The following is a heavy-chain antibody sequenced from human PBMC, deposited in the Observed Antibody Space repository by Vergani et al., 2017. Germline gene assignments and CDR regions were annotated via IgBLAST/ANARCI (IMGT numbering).Heavy chain of an antibody. V-gene: IGHV5-10-1*01. Sequence: EVQLVQSGAEVKKPGESLKISCKGSGYSFTSYWIGWVRQMPGKGLEWMGRIDPSDSYSNYSPSFQGHVTISADKSISTAYLQWSSLKASDTAMYYCVTYGTDAFDIWGQGTMVTVSS. CDR3: VTYGTDAFDI. J-gene: IGHJ3*02. D-gene: IGHD1-14*01. CDR2: IDPSDSYS. CDR1: GYSFTSYW.